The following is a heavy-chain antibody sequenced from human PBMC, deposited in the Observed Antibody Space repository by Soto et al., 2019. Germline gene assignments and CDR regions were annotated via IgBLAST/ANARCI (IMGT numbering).Heavy chain of an antibody. V-gene: IGHV3-30*03. CDR1: GFTFSSYG. D-gene: IGHD3-16*02. CDR2: ISYDGSNK. J-gene: IGHJ4*02. Sequence: GGSLRLSCVASGFTFSSYGMHWVRQAPGKGLEWVAVISYDGSNKYYADSVKGRFTISRDNSKNTLYLQMNSLRAEDTAVYYCARGMITFGGVIVSWGQGTLVTVSS. CDR3: ARGMITFGGVIVS.